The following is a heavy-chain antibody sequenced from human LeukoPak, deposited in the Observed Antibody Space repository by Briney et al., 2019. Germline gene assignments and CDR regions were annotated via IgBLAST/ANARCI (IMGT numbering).Heavy chain of an antibody. CDR3: ASYDPRLYYFDY. D-gene: IGHD3-3*01. CDR2: IYTRGST. Sequence: SETLSLTCTVSGGSINNYYWSWIRQPAGKGLEWIGRIYTRGSTNYNPSLKSRVTISVDTSKNQFSLKLSSVTAADTAVYYCASYDPRLYYFDYWGQGTLVTVSS. J-gene: IGHJ4*02. CDR1: GGSINNYY. V-gene: IGHV4-4*07.